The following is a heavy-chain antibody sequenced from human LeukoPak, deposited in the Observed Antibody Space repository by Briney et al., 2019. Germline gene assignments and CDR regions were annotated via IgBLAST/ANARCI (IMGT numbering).Heavy chain of an antibody. J-gene: IGHJ4*02. V-gene: IGHV1-18*01. D-gene: IGHD5-12*01. CDR2: ISAYNGNT. CDR1: GYTFTSYG. Sequence: ASVKVSCKASGYTFTSYGISWVRQAPGQGLEWMGWISAYNGNTNYAQKLQGRVTMTTDTSTSTAYMELRSLRSDDTAMYYCARSRYSGYDRPATNWGQGTLVTVSS. CDR3: ARSRYSGYDRPATN.